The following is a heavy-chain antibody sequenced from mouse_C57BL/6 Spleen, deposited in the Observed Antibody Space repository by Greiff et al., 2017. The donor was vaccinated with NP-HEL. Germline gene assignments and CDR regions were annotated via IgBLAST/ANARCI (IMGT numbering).Heavy chain of an antibody. CDR2: ICPGDGAT. CDR1: GYAFSSSW. V-gene: IGHV1-82*01. Sequence: VQLVESGPELVKPGASVKISCKASGYAFSSSWMNWVKQRPGKGLEWIGRICPGDGATNYTGKFKGKATLTADTASSTAYMQLSSQTSEDSAVYFCARSEDCDRGFAYWGQGTLVTVSA. J-gene: IGHJ3*01. CDR3: ARSEDCDRGFAY.